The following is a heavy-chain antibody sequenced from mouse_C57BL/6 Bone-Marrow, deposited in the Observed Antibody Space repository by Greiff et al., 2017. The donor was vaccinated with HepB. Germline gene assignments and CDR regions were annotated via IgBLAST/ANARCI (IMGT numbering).Heavy chain of an antibody. V-gene: IGHV1-59*01. CDR3: AREDY. CDR2: IDPSDSYT. CDR1: GYTFTSYC. Sequence: QVQLQQPGAELVRPGTSVKLSCKASGYTFTSYCMHWVKQRPGQGLEWIGVIDPSDSYTHYNQKFKGKATLTVDKFTSTAYMQLSSLTSEDSAVYYGAREDYWGKGTTRTVSS. J-gene: IGHJ2*01.